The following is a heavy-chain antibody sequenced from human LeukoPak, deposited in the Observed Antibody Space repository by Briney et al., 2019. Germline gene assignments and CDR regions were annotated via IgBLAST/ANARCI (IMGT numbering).Heavy chain of an antibody. CDR1: GFTVSSYA. CDR3: ARQKQSHGNFDY. J-gene: IGHJ4*02. Sequence: GGSLRLSCAASGFTVSSYAMHWVRQPIGKGLEWVSALGIAGDTFYPGSVKGRFTISRENAKNSLHLQMNGLRAEDTAMYYCARQKQSHGNFDYWGQGTLVTVSS. V-gene: IGHV3-13*01. CDR2: LGIAGDT. D-gene: IGHD1-26*01.